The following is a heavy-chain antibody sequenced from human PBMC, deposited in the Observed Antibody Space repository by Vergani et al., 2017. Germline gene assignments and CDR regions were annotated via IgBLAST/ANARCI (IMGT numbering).Heavy chain of an antibody. V-gene: IGHV3-9*01. J-gene: IGHJ4*02. CDR1: GFTFQAFA. D-gene: IGHD3-10*01. CDR3: AKQYFVSGNYLFDY. CDR2: IDRNYGVK. Sequence: VEAGGGLVQPGGSLRLSCTASGFTFQAFAFHWVRQVSGRGLEWVSGIDRNYGVKNGNSFEGRFSISRDNSKNMLFRQMNNLRTEDTAIYYCAKQYFVSGNYLFDYWGQGTLVTVSS.